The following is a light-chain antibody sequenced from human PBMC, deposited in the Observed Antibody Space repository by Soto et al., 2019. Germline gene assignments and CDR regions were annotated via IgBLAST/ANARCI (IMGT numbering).Light chain of an antibody. J-gene: IGLJ1*01. CDR3: RSYAGSGNSDNYL. CDR1: SSDVGRYKS. Sequence: QPVLTQPASVPGSPGQSITISCTGTSSDVGRYKSVSWYQQHPGKAPKLILYEGTQRPPGISNRFSASQSGNTASLTSSVLQAEDEADYFCRSYAGSGNSDNYLFGTGTKVIV. CDR2: EGT. V-gene: IGLV2-23*01.